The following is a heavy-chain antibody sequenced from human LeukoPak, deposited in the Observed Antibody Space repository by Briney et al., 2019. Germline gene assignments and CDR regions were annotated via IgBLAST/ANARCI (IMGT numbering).Heavy chain of an antibody. CDR3: ARLYSGIQEKFDY. Sequence: PGGSLRLSCAASGFTFSSYGMHWVRQAPGKGLEWVAVISYDGSNKYYADSVKGRFTISRDNSKNTLYLQMNSLRAEDTAVYYCARLYSGIQEKFDYWGQGTLVTVFS. D-gene: IGHD1-26*01. J-gene: IGHJ4*02. CDR2: ISYDGSNK. V-gene: IGHV3-30*03. CDR1: GFTFSSYG.